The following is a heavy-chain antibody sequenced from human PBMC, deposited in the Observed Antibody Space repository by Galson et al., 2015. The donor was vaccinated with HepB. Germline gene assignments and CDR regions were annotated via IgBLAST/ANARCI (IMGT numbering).Heavy chain of an antibody. D-gene: IGHD3-10*01. Sequence: QSGAEVTKPGESLRISCKGSGYSFTSYWISWVRQMPGKGLEWMGRIDPSDSYTNYSPSFQGHVTISADESISTAYLQWSSLKASDTAMYYCARHVHLYYGSGSYEIDYWGQGTLVTVSS. CDR1: GYSFTSYW. CDR3: ARHVHLYYGSGSYEIDY. J-gene: IGHJ4*02. V-gene: IGHV5-10-1*01. CDR2: IDPSDSYT.